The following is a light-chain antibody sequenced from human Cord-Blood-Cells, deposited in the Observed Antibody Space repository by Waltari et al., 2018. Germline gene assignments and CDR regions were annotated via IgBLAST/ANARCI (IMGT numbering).Light chain of an antibody. J-gene: IGKJ3*01. CDR1: QSIGSW. Sequence: DIQMTQSPSTLSASVGDRVTITCRASQSIGSWLAWYQQKQGRAHKLLIYKSSSLESGVPSRFSGSGSGTEFTLTISSLQPDYFASYYCQQYNSYPFTFGPGTKVDIK. V-gene: IGKV1-5*03. CDR3: QQYNSYPFT. CDR2: KSS.